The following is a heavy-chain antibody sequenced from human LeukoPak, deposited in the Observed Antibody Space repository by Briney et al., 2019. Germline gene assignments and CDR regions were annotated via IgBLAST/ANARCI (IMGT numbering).Heavy chain of an antibody. V-gene: IGHV3-53*01. CDR3: AREVAGNSFFDY. Sequence: GGSLRPSCAASGFTVSSNYMSWVRQAPGKGLEWVSVIYSGGSTYYADSVKGRFTISRDNSKNTLYLQMNSLRAEDTAVYYCAREVAGNSFFDYWGQGTLVTVSS. CDR1: GFTVSSNY. D-gene: IGHD4-23*01. CDR2: IYSGGST. J-gene: IGHJ4*02.